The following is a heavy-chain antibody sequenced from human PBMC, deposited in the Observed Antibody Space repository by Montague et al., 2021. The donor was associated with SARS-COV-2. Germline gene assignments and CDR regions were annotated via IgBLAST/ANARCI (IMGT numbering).Heavy chain of an antibody. Sequence: SLRLSCAASGFTFSSYAMHWVCRAPGKGLEWVAVISYDGSNKYYADSVKGRFTISRDNSKNTLYLQMNSLRAEDTAVYYCARDLGSYYGMDVWGQGTTVTVSS. CDR3: ARDLGSYYGMDV. CDR2: ISYDGSNK. CDR1: GFTFSSYA. J-gene: IGHJ6*02. V-gene: IGHV3-30*04.